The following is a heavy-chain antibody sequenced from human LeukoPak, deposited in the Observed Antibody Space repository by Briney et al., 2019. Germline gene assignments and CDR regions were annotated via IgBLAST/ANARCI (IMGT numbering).Heavy chain of an antibody. D-gene: IGHD3-10*01. V-gene: IGHV4-38-2*02. CDR3: ARGVRNYYGSGSSIDY. J-gene: IGHJ4*02. Sequence: PSETLSLTCTVSGYSMSSGYYWGWIRQPPGKGLQWIGSIFHSGNSYYNPSLKSRVTISVDTSKNQFSLKLSSVTAADTAVYYCARGVRNYYGSGSSIDYWGQGTLVTVSS. CDR2: IFHSGNS. CDR1: GYSMSSGYY.